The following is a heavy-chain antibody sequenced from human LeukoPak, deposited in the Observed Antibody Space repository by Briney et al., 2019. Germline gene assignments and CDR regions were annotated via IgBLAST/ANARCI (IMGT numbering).Heavy chain of an antibody. CDR1: GYTFTDYH. Sequence: ASVKVSCKASGYTFTDYHIHWVRQAPGQGLEWMGWINPNSGGTKYAQKFQGRVTMTRDTSISTAYMELSRLTSDDTAVYYCARDRGYSGYPRDARYWGQGTLVTVSS. V-gene: IGHV1-2*02. CDR3: ARDRGYSGYPRDARY. CDR2: INPNSGGT. D-gene: IGHD5-12*01. J-gene: IGHJ4*02.